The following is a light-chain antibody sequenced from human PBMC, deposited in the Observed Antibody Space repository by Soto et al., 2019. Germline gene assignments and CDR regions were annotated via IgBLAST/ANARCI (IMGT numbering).Light chain of an antibody. Sequence: DIVMTQSPLSLTVTSGEPASISCRSSQSLLHTNGYNYLDWYLQKPGQSPQLLIYLGSNRASGVPDRFSGSGSGTDFTLKISRVEAEDVGVYFCMQSLQTPVTFGQGTKVEIK. J-gene: IGKJ1*01. V-gene: IGKV2-28*01. CDR1: QSLLHTNGYNY. CDR3: MQSLQTPVT. CDR2: LGS.